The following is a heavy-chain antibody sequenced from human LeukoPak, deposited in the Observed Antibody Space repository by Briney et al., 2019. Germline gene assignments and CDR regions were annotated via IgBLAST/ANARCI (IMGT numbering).Heavy chain of an antibody. CDR3: ARVGDCSSTSCYDDWFDP. D-gene: IGHD2-2*01. J-gene: IGHJ5*02. Sequence: GASVTVSCKASGYTFTGYYMHWVRQAPGQGLEWMGWINPNSGGTNYAQKFQGRVTMTRDTSISTAYMELSRLRSDDTAVYYCARVGDCSSTSCYDDWFDPWGQGTLVTVSS. CDR2: INPNSGGT. CDR1: GYTFTGYY. V-gene: IGHV1-2*02.